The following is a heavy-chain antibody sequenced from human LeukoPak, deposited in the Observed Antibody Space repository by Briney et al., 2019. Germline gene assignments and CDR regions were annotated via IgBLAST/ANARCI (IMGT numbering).Heavy chain of an antibody. CDR3: ARDRVEYYDSSGYSYFDY. Sequence: SETLSLTCTVSGGSISSYYWSWIRQPAGKGLEWIGRIYTSGSTNYNPSLKSRVTMSVDTSKNQFSLKLSSVTAADTAVYYCARDRVEYYDSSGYSYFDYWGQGTLVTVSS. CDR2: IYTSGST. J-gene: IGHJ4*02. CDR1: GGSISSYY. V-gene: IGHV4-4*07. D-gene: IGHD3-22*01.